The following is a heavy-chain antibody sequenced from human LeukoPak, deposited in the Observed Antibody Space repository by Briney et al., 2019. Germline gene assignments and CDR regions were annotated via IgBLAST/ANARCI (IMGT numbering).Heavy chain of an antibody. CDR2: IYTSGST. CDR1: GGSISSGSYY. CDR3: ARLFYDSSGYYYLNWFDP. Sequence: SETLSLTCTVSGGSISSGSYYWSWIRQPAGKGLEWIGRIYTSGSTNYNPSLKSRVTISVDTSKNQFSLKLSSVTAADTAVYYCARLFYDSSGYYYLNWFDPWGQGTLVTVSS. D-gene: IGHD3-22*01. V-gene: IGHV4-61*02. J-gene: IGHJ5*02.